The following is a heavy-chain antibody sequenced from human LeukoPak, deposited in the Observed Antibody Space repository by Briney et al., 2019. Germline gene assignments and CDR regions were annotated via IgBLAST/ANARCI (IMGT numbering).Heavy chain of an antibody. CDR1: GGSISSSSYY. D-gene: IGHD4-11*01. Sequence: SETLSLTCTVSGGSISSSSYYWGWIRQPPGKGLEWIGSIYYSGSTYYNPSLKSRVTISVDTSKNQSSLKLSSVTAADTAVYYCARVCSNYIYPESQHHYYFDYWGQGTLVTVSS. J-gene: IGHJ4*02. V-gene: IGHV4-39*07. CDR3: ARVCSNYIYPESQHHYYFDY. CDR2: IYYSGST.